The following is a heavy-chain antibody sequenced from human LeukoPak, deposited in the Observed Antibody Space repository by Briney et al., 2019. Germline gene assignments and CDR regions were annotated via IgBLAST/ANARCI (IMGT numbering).Heavy chain of an antibody. V-gene: IGHV3-7*01. CDR1: GFTFSDYW. D-gene: IGHD5-24*01. CDR3: ARANYCFDY. Sequence: PGGSLRLSCAASGFTFSDYWMSWVRQAPGKGLEWVAYIKQDGSGKYYVDSVKGRFTISKDNAKNSLYLQMNSLRDEDSAVYYCARANYCFDYWGQGTLVTVSS. J-gene: IGHJ4*02. CDR2: IKQDGSGK.